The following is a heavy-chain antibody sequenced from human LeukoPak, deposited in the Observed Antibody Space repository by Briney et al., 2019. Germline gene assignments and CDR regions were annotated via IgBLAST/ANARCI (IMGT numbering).Heavy chain of an antibody. CDR1: GGSITSRDHY. V-gene: IGHV4-39*01. CDR2: IYFSGNT. Sequence: SETLSLICTVSGGSITSRDHYWGWIRQPPGKRLQWIGSIYFSGNTDYNSSLKSRVTISVDTSRNQFSLKLRSLTAADTAVYYCGRQVSGLSLYYFDYWGQGTLITVSS. J-gene: IGHJ4*02. CDR3: GRQVSGLSLYYFDY. D-gene: IGHD6-19*01.